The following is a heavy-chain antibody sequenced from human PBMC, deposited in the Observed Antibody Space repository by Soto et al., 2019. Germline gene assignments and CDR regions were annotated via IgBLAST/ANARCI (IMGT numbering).Heavy chain of an antibody. CDR2: VIPNLGVT. D-gene: IGHD3-3*01. CDR3: ARWRDPSYFDY. CDR1: GGTLSSYT. J-gene: IGHJ4*02. Sequence: ASLKVSCKASGGTLSSYTFSWVRQAPGQGLEWMGRVIPNLGVTNYAKKFQGRFTISRDNSKNTLYLQMNSLRAEDTAVYYCARWRDPSYFDYWGQGTLVTVSS. V-gene: IGHV1-69*02.